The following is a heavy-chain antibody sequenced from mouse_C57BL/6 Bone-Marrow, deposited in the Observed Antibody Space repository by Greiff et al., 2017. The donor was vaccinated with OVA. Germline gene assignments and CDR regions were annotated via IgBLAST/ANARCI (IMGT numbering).Heavy chain of an antibody. D-gene: IGHD3-1*01. CDR1: GFTFSDYY. Sequence: EVQLVESEGGLVQPGSSMKLSCTASGFTFSDYYMAWVRQVPEKGLEWVANINYDGSSTYYLDSLKSRFIISRDNAKNILYLQMSSLKSEDTATYYCARDRGYWYFDVWGTGTTVTASS. CDR2: INYDGSST. J-gene: IGHJ1*03. V-gene: IGHV5-16*01. CDR3: ARDRGYWYFDV.